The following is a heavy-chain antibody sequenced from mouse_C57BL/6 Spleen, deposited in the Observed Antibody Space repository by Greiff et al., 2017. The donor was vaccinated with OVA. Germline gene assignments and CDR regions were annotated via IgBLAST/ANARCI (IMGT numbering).Heavy chain of an antibody. CDR2: IYPSDSET. D-gene: IGHD2-4*01. CDR3: ASGGYDYGFAY. Sequence: VQLQQPGAELVRPGSSVKLSCKASGYTFTSSWMDWVKQRPGQGLEWIGTIYPSDSETHYNQKFKDKATLTVDKASSTAYMQLSSLTSEDTAVYYCASGGYDYGFAYWGQGTLVTVSA. CDR1: GYTFTSSW. J-gene: IGHJ3*01. V-gene: IGHV1-61*01.